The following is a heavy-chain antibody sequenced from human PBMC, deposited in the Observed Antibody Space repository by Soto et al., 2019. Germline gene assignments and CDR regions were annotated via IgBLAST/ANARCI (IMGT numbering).Heavy chain of an antibody. CDR3: ARRGGGYSGSYVGYFDY. Sequence: QVQLVESGGGVVQPGRSLRLSCAASGFTFSSFPMHWVRQAPGKGLEWVAVISYDGSNKYYADSVKGRFTISRDNSKNTLYLQMSSLRAEDTGVYYCARRGGGYSGSYVGYFDYWCQGTLVTVSS. D-gene: IGHD1-26*01. CDR1: GFTFSSFP. V-gene: IGHV3-30-3*01. CDR2: ISYDGSNK. J-gene: IGHJ4*02.